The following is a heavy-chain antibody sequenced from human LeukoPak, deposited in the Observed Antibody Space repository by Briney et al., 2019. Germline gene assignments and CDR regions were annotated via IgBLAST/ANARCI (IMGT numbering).Heavy chain of an antibody. CDR3: ARGRYSYGPFYYYYYYMDV. D-gene: IGHD5-18*01. CDR1: GYTFTGYY. J-gene: IGHJ6*03. Sequence: VASVKVSCTASGYTFTGYYMHWVRQAPGQGLEWMGWMNPNSGNTGYAQKFQGRVTITRNTSISTAYMGLSSLRSEDTAVYYCARGRYSYGPFYYYYYYMDVWGKGTTVTVSS. CDR2: MNPNSGNT. V-gene: IGHV1-8*03.